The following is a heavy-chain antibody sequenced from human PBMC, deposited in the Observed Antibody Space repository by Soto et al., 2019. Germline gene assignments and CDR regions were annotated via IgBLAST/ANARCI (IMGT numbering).Heavy chain of an antibody. V-gene: IGHV4-61*08. Sequence: QVQLQESGPGLVKPSETLSLTCGVFGGSVSSGAYYWTWTQQAPGKGLEWIGYISFTGDTTYNPSLRSPVAIAVDTSKNQFSLRLRSATAADTAFYYCSRGGHYDESMIWGRGMLVTVSP. CDR3: SRGGHYDESMI. CDR1: GGSVSSGAYY. J-gene: IGHJ4*02. D-gene: IGHD3-16*01. CDR2: ISFTGDT.